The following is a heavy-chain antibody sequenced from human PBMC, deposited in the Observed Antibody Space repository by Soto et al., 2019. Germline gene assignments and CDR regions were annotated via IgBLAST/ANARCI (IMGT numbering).Heavy chain of an antibody. D-gene: IGHD1-26*01. CDR1: GYTFTGYY. Sequence: QVQLVQSGAEVKKPGASVKVSCKASGYTFTGYYMHWVRQAPGQGLEWMGWINPNSGGTNYAQKFQERVTITRDMSTSTAYMELSSLRSEDTAVYYCAADLAYEWELLPSFDYWGQGTLVTVSS. J-gene: IGHJ4*02. V-gene: IGHV1-2*02. CDR2: INPNSGGT. CDR3: AADLAYEWELLPSFDY.